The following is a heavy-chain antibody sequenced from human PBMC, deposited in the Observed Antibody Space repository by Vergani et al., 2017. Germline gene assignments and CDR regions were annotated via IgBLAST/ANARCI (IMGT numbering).Heavy chain of an antibody. D-gene: IGHD6-6*01. CDR3: AKSGFVGAVET. CDR1: GFTFSDFW. Sequence: EVLLVESGGGFVQPGESLRLSCTASGFTFSDFWMTWVRKVPGKGMEWVANIMPDGRATMYADSLRGRFSISRDNAKNSLHLHMSSLRVEDTAVYFCAKSGFVGAVETWGQGTMVTVSS. J-gene: IGHJ3*02. V-gene: IGHV3-7*01. CDR2: IMPDGRAT.